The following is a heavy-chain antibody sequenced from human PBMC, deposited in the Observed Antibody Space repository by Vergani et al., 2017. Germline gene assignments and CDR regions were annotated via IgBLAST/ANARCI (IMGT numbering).Heavy chain of an antibody. V-gene: IGHV3-NL1*01. CDR2: IKNTGDST. D-gene: IGHD5-24*01. Sequence: QVQLVESGGGVVQPGRSLRLSCAASGFTFNQYGMHWVRQGHGQGLEWVSSIKNTGDSTHYADSVKGRFTISRDNSKNTLYLQMNSLRVEDTAVYYCGRGSDNYNWGQGTLVTVSS. CDR3: GRGSDNYN. J-gene: IGHJ4*02. CDR1: GFTFNQYG.